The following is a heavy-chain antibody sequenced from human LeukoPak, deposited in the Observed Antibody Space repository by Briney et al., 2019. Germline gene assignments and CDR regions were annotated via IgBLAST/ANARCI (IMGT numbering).Heavy chain of an antibody. CDR2: ISYDGSNK. D-gene: IGHD3/OR15-3a*01. Sequence: GRSLRLSCAASGFTFSSYAMHWVRQAPGKGLEWVAVISYDGSNKYYADSVKGRFTISRDNSKNTLYLQMNSLRAEDTAVYYCASEKDSDPWGQGTLVTVSS. V-gene: IGHV3-30-3*01. J-gene: IGHJ5*02. CDR3: ASEKDSDP. CDR1: GFTFSSYA.